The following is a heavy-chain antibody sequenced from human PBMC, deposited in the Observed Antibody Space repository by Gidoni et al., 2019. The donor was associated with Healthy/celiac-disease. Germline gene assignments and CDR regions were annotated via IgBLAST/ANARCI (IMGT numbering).Heavy chain of an antibody. CDR3: ARDLGYSSSWYSGCIDY. J-gene: IGHJ4*02. D-gene: IGHD6-13*01. V-gene: IGHV3-30*01. CDR2: ISYDGSNT. Sequence: QVQLVESVGGVVQPGRSLRLSCAASGFTFSSYAMHWVRQAPGKGLEWVAVISYDGSNTYYADSVKGRFTISRDNSKNTLYLQMNSLRVEDTAVYYCARDLGYSSSWYSGCIDYWGQGTLVTVSS. CDR1: GFTFSSYA.